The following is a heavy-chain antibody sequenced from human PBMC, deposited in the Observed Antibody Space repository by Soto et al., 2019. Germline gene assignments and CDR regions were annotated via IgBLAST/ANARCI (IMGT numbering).Heavy chain of an antibody. CDR2: ISGSGGST. Sequence: GGSLRLSCAASGLTFSSYAMSWVRQAPGKGLEWVSAISGSGGSTYYADSVKGRFSISRDNSKNTLYLQMNSLRAEDTAVYYCAKSRRGYDSSGYDYWGPGTLVTVSS. J-gene: IGHJ4*02. V-gene: IGHV3-23*01. CDR3: AKSRRGYDSSGYDY. CDR1: GLTFSSYA. D-gene: IGHD3-22*01.